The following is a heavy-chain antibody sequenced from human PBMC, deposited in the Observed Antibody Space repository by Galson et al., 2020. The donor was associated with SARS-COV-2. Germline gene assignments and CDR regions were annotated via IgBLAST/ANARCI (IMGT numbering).Heavy chain of an antibody. CDR3: ARHASGWQRGVDS. J-gene: IGHJ4*02. D-gene: IGHD6-19*01. CDR1: GYSISSGYY. V-gene: IGHV4-38-2*01. Sequence: SETLSLTCAVSGYSISSGYYWDWIRQPPGKGLEWIGSIYHSGNTYYNPSLKSRVTISVDTSKNQFSLELSSVTAADTAVYYCARHASGWQRGVDSWGQGTLVPVSS. CDR2: IYHSGNT.